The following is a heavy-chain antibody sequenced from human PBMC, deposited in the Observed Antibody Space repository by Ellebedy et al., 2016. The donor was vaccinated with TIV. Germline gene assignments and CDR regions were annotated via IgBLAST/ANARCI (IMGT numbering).Heavy chain of an antibody. V-gene: IGHV3-49*03. D-gene: IGHD6-19*01. Sequence: PGGSLRLSCTASGFTFGDYAMSWFRQAPGKGLEWVGFITSKADGGTTEYAESVRGRFTISRDDSKSIAYLQMNSLKTEDTAVYYCTRVTTRDYSSGSSFDYWGQGTLVTVSS. CDR1: GFTFGDYA. CDR3: TRVTTRDYSSGSSFDY. J-gene: IGHJ4*02. CDR2: ITSKADGGTT.